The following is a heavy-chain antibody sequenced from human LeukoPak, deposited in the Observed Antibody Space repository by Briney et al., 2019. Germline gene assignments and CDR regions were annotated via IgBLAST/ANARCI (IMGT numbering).Heavy chain of an antibody. CDR2: IIPIFGTA. J-gene: IGHJ4*02. V-gene: IGHV1-69*13. Sequence: GASVKVSCKASGYTFTGYYMHWVRQAPGQGLEWMGGIIPIFGTANYAQKFQGRVTITADESTSTAYMELSSLRSEDTAVYYCARATMSFITMVRGVRLEGFDYWGQGTLVTVSS. D-gene: IGHD3-10*01. CDR3: ARATMSFITMVRGVRLEGFDY. CDR1: GYTFTGYY.